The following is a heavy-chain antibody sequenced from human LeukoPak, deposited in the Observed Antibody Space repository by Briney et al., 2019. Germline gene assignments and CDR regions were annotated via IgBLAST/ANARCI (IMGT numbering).Heavy chain of an antibody. V-gene: IGHV1-2*06. J-gene: IGHJ4*02. CDR1: GYAFTGYY. CDR2: INPNSGGT. CDR3: ASAKVGSSWTY. D-gene: IGHD6-13*01. Sequence: GASVKVSXKASGYAFTGYYMHWVRQAPGQGLEWMGRINPNSGGTNYAQKFQGRVTMTRDTSISTAYMELSRLRSDDTAVYYCASAKVGSSWTYWGQGTLVTVSS.